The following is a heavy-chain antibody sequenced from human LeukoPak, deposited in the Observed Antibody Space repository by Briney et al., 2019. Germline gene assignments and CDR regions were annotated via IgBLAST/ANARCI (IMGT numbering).Heavy chain of an antibody. CDR3: AKDRPTYGSGSPIDF. Sequence: TGGSLRLSCAASGFMFSSFAMNWVRQAPGKGLEWLSAVTGGGGSTYYADSVKGRFTISRDNSRNTLYLQLNSLRAEDTALYFCAKDRPTYGSGSPIDFWGQGTLVTVSS. D-gene: IGHD3-10*01. CDR2: VTGGGGST. J-gene: IGHJ4*02. CDR1: GFMFSSFA. V-gene: IGHV3-23*01.